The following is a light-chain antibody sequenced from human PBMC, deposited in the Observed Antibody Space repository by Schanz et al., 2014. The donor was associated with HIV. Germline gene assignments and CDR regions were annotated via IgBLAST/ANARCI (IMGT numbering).Light chain of an antibody. CDR3: SSYTSSSTLV. CDR2: EVS. Sequence: QSALTQPPSASGSPGQSVTISCTGTSSDVGGYNYVSWYQQRPGKAPKLMIYEVSKRPSGVPARFSGSKSGITASLTISGLQAEDDADYYCSSYTSSSTLVFGGGTKLTVL. CDR1: SSDVGGYNY. V-gene: IGLV2-8*01. J-gene: IGLJ3*02.